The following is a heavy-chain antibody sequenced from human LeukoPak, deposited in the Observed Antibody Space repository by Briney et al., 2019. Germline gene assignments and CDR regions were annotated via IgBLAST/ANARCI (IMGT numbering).Heavy chain of an antibody. CDR2: ISFDGSNK. J-gene: IGHJ5*02. V-gene: IGHV3-30*03. CDR1: GFTFDDYG. Sequence: PGGSLRLSCAASGFTFDDYGMSWVRQAPGKGLEWLAVISFDGSNKYYADSVKGRFTISRDNSKNTLYLQTNSLRPEDTAVYYCARERIAATGTGWFDPWGQGTLVTVSS. CDR3: ARERIAATGTGWFDP. D-gene: IGHD6-13*01.